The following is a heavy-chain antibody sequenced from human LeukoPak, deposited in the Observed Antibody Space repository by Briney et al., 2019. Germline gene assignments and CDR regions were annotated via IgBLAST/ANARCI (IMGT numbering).Heavy chain of an antibody. Sequence: GGSLRLSCAASGFTFSSYGMHWVRQAPGKGLEWVAFIRYDGSNKYYADSVKGRFTISRDNSKNTLYLQMNSLRAEDTAVYYCAKTPQKWFGESPVDYWGQGTLVTVSS. CDR2: IRYDGSNK. CDR3: AKTPQKWFGESPVDY. D-gene: IGHD3-10*01. J-gene: IGHJ4*02. V-gene: IGHV3-30*02. CDR1: GFTFSSYG.